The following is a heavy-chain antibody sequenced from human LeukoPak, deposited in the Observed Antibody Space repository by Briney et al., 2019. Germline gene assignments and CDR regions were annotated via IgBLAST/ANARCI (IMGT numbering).Heavy chain of an antibody. J-gene: IGHJ6*03. CDR3: ARTVYYDFWSGPTERYYYYMDV. CDR1: GYTFTGYY. V-gene: IGHV1-2*02. Sequence: PWASVKVSCKASGYTFTGYYMHWVRQDPGQGLEWMGWINPNSGGTNYAQTFQGRVTMTRDTSISTAYMELSRLRSDDTAVYYCARTVYYDFWSGPTERYYYYMDVWGKGTTVTVSS. CDR2: INPNSGGT. D-gene: IGHD3-3*01.